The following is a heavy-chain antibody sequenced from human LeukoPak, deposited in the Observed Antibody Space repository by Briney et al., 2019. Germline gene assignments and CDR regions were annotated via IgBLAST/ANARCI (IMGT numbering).Heavy chain of an antibody. D-gene: IGHD6-13*01. CDR2: MNPNSGNT. J-gene: IGHJ4*02. Sequence: ASVKVSCKASGYSFSSHDINWVRQATGQGLEWRGWMNPNSGNTGYAQKFQGRVTMTRNTSISTAYMELSSLRSEDTAVYYCARAASYSSSGKTRKNYYFDYWGQGTLVTVSS. V-gene: IGHV1-8*01. CDR3: ARAASYSSSGKTRKNYYFDY. CDR1: GYSFSSHD.